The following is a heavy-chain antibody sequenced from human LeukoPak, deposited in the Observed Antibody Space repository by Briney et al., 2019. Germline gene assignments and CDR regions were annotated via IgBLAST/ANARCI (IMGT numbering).Heavy chain of an antibody. V-gene: IGHV4-34*01. CDR2: INHSGST. CDR3: ARGWQNIVVVRGPREGWFDP. Sequence: SETLSLTCAVYGGSFSGYYWSWIRQPPGKGLEWIGEINHSGSTNYNPSLKSRVTISVDTSKNQFSLKLSSVTAADTAVYYCARGWQNIVVVRGPREGWFDPWGQGTLVTVSS. CDR1: GGSFSGYY. J-gene: IGHJ5*02. D-gene: IGHD2/OR15-2a*01.